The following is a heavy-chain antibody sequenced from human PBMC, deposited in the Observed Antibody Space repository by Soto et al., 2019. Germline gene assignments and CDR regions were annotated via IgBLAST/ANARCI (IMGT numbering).Heavy chain of an antibody. D-gene: IGHD3-22*01. J-gene: IGHJ6*02. CDR3: ARGGYYDSSGYYYTYYGMDV. V-gene: IGHV4-30-2*01. CDR2: IYHSGST. CDR1: GGSISSGGYS. Sequence: QLQLQESGSGLVKPSQTLSLTCAVSGGSISSGGYSWSWIRQPPGKGLEWIGYIYHSGSTYYNPSLKSRVTISVDRSKNQFSLKLSSVTAADTAVYYCARGGYYDSSGYYYTYYGMDVWGQGTTATVSS.